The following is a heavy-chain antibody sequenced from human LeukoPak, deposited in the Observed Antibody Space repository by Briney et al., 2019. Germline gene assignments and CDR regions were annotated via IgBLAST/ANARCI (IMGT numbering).Heavy chain of an antibody. CDR3: AKDNVAAAGRYFDY. D-gene: IGHD6-13*01. CDR2: ISYDGSNK. CDR1: GFTFSNYG. Sequence: GGSLRLSCAASGFTFSNYGMHWVRQAPGKGLEWVALISYDGSNKYFADSVKGRFTISRDNSKNTLYLQMHSLRAEDTAVYYCAKDNVAAAGRYFDYWGQGTLVTVSS. J-gene: IGHJ4*02. V-gene: IGHV3-30*18.